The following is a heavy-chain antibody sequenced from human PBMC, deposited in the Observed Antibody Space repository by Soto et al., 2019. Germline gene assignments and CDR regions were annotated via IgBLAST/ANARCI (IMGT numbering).Heavy chain of an antibody. CDR3: ARDHGHIVVVPVALRYGMDV. CDR2: ISAYNGNT. V-gene: IGHV1-18*01. Sequence: ASVKVSCKASGYTFSSYGISWLRQAPGQGLEWVGWISAYNGNTNYAQNFKGRVTMTTDASTSTAYMELRSLRSDDTAVYYCARDHGHIVVVPVALRYGMDVWGQGTTVTVSS. D-gene: IGHD2-2*01. CDR1: GYTFSSYG. J-gene: IGHJ6*02.